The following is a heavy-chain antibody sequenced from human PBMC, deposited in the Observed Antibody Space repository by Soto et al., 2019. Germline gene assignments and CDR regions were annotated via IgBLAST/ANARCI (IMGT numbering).Heavy chain of an antibody. J-gene: IGHJ4*02. CDR1: GFTFSNYA. CDR2: ISYDGTNK. V-gene: IGHV3-30*03. CDR3: ARRAITMILEEYYFYY. D-gene: IGHD3-22*01. Sequence: QVQLVESGGGVVQPGRSLRLSCAASGFTFSNYAMHWVRQAPGKGLEWVAVISYDGTNKYYADSVKGRFTISRDSSKSTLYLQMTSLRADDTAVYYCARRAITMILEEYYFYYWGQGTLVTVAS.